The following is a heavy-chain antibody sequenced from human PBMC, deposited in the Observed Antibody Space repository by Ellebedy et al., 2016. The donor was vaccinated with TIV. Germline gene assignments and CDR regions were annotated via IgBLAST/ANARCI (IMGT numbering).Heavy chain of an antibody. CDR3: ARVYGSGSYLYYYYGMDV. Sequence: AASVKVSCKASGYTFTSYDINWVRQATGQGLEWMGWLTPHSGNTGYAQKFQGRVTITRNTSISTAYMELRSLRSEDTAVYYCARVYGSGSYLYYYYGMDVWGQGTTVTVSS. V-gene: IGHV1-8*03. J-gene: IGHJ6*01. D-gene: IGHD3-10*01. CDR2: LTPHSGNT. CDR1: GYTFTSYD.